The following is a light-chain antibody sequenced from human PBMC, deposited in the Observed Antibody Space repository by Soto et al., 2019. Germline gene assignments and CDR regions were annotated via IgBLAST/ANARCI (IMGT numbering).Light chain of an antibody. CDR2: KAS. Sequence: DIQMTQSPSTLSASVGDRVTITCRASQSISSWLAWYQQKPGKAPKLLIYKASSLESGVPSRFSGSGSGTEFTLTISSLQPDDFATYYCQQYNRSSRTFGQGTKVEIK. V-gene: IGKV1-5*03. J-gene: IGKJ1*01. CDR1: QSISSW. CDR3: QQYNRSSRT.